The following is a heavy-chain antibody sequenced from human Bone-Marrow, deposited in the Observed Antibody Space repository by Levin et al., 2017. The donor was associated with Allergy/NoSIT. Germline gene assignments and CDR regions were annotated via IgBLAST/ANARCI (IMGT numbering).Heavy chain of an antibody. D-gene: IGHD5-18*01. CDR3: ARAKMDTGMVYYYYGMDV. V-gene: IGHV1-2*02. CDR2: INPNTGGT. CDR1: GYNFFGYY. Sequence: ASVKVSCKASGYNFFGYYIHWLRQAPGQGLEWMGWINPNTGGTKNVEKFQDRVFMTRDTSLSTAYVEVSGLSSDDTAVYYCARAKMDTGMVYYYYGMDVWGQGTTVTVSS. J-gene: IGHJ6*02.